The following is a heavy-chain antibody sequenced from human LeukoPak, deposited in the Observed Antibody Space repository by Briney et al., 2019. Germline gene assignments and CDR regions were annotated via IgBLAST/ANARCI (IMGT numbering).Heavy chain of an antibody. CDR3: AREGGSRKQQRVPSHVGGYMDV. CDR2: ISYDGSNK. V-gene: IGHV3-30-3*01. D-gene: IGHD6-13*01. J-gene: IGHJ6*03. Sequence: GRSLRLSCAASGFTFSSYAMHWVRQAPGKGLEWVAVISYDGSNKYYADSVKGRFTISRDNSKNTLYLQMNSLRAEDTAVYYCAREGGSRKQQRVPSHVGGYMDVWGKGPTVTVSS. CDR1: GFTFSSYA.